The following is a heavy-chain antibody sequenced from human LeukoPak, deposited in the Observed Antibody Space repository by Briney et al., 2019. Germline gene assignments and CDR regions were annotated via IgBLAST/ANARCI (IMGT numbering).Heavy chain of an antibody. D-gene: IGHD1-26*01. CDR2: IIPIFGTA. CDR1: GGTFSSYA. Sequence: SVKVSCKASGGTFSSYAIGWVRQAPGQGLEWMGGIIPIFGTANYAQKFQGRVTITADESTSTAYMELSSLRSEDTAVYYCAATSGGATVSGGDFDYWGQGTLVTVSS. J-gene: IGHJ4*02. V-gene: IGHV1-69*01. CDR3: AATSGGATVSGGDFDY.